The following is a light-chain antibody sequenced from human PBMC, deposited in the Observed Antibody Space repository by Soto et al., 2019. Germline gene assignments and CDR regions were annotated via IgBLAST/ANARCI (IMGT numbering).Light chain of an antibody. CDR3: QHYNSYWT. J-gene: IGKJ1*01. Sequence: DIQMTQSPSTLSASVGDRVTITCRASQGISSWLAWYQQKPGKAPKLLIYDASSLESGVPSRFSGSGSGTEFTLTISSLQPDDFTNYYCQHYNSYWTFGQGTKVEIK. CDR2: DAS. CDR1: QGISSW. V-gene: IGKV1-5*01.